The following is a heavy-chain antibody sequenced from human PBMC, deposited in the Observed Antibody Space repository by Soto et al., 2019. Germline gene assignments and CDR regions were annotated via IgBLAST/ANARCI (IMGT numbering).Heavy chain of an antibody. CDR1: GFTFSSYS. Sequence: GGSLRLSCAASGFTFSSYSMNWVRQAPGKGLEWVSYISSSSSTIYYADTVKGRFTISRDNAKNSLYLQMNSLRDEDTAVYYCAREQQLVRYNWFDPWGQGTLVTVSS. J-gene: IGHJ5*02. CDR2: ISSSSSTI. D-gene: IGHD6-6*01. V-gene: IGHV3-48*02. CDR3: AREQQLVRYNWFDP.